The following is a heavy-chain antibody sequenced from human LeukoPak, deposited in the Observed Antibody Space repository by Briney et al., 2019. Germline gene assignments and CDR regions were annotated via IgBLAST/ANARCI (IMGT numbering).Heavy chain of an antibody. J-gene: IGHJ4*02. Sequence: SVKVSCKASGGTFSSYAFSWVRQAPGQGLEWMGGIIPIFHTSYYPQKFQGRVTITADESTSTVYMDLSSLRSEDTAVYYCAKMSGSYFVRIDYWGQGTLVTVS. D-gene: IGHD3-10*01. V-gene: IGHV1-69*13. CDR1: GGTFSSYA. CDR3: AKMSGSYFVRIDY. CDR2: IIPIFHTS.